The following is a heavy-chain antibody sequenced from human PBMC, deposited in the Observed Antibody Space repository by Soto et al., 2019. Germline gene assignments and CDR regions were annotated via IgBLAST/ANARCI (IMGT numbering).Heavy chain of an antibody. CDR2: IYYSGST. J-gene: IGHJ5*02. CDR1: GGSISSSSYY. Sequence: QLQLQESGPGLVKPSETLSLTCTVSGGSISSSSYYWGWIRQPPGKGLEWIGSIYYSGSTYYNPSLKSRVTISVDTSKNQFSLKLSSVTAADTAVYYCARPDYGDYEGWFDPWGQGTLVTVSS. CDR3: ARPDYGDYEGWFDP. V-gene: IGHV4-39*01. D-gene: IGHD4-17*01.